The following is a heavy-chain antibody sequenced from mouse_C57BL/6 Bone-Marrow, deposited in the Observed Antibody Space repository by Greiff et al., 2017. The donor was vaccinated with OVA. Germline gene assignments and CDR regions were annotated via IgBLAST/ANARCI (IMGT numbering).Heavy chain of an antibody. CDR1: GFTFSSYA. Sequence: EVQGVESGEGLVKPGGSLKLSCAASGFTFSSYAMSWVRQTPEKRLEWVAYISSGGDYIYYADTVKGRFTISRDNARNTLYLQMSSLKSEDTAMYYCTREVWLPYWYFDVWGTGTTVTVSS. CDR3: TREVWLPYWYFDV. J-gene: IGHJ1*03. D-gene: IGHD2-2*01. V-gene: IGHV5-9-1*02. CDR2: ISSGGDYI.